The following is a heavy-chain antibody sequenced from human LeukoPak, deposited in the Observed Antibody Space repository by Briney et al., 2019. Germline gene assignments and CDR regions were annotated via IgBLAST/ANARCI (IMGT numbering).Heavy chain of an antibody. CDR1: GYTFTSYD. CDR3: ARAGGDSVSDYYYYYMDV. V-gene: IGHV1-8*03. CDR2: MNPNSGNA. Sequence: ASVKVSCKASGYTFTSYDINWVRQATGQGLEWMGWMNPNSGNAGYAQKFQGRVTITRNTSISTAYMELSSLRSEDTAVYYCARAGGDSVSDYYYYYMDVWGKGTTVTVSS. J-gene: IGHJ6*03. D-gene: IGHD2-21*02.